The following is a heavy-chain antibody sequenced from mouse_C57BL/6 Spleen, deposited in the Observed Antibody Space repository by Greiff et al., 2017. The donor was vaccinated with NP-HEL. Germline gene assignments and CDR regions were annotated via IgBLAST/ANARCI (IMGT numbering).Heavy chain of an antibody. V-gene: IGHV1-54*01. CDR1: GYAFTNYL. CDR2: INPGSGGT. J-gene: IGHJ4*01. CDR3: ARWGGSRPRSAMDY. D-gene: IGHD1-2*01. Sequence: QVQLQQSGAELVRPGTSVKVSCKASGYAFTNYLIEWVKQRPGQGLEWIGVINPGSGGTNYNEKFKGKATLTADKSSSTAYMQLSSLTSEDSAVYFCARWGGSRPRSAMDYWGQGTSVTVSS.